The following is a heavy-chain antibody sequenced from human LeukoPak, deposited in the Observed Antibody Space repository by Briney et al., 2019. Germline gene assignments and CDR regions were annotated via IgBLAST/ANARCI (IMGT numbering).Heavy chain of an antibody. CDR2: IYYTGST. V-gene: IGHV4-59*01. CDR3: ARESSASGSYYYAMDV. CDR1: GGSISSYY. D-gene: IGHD6-6*01. J-gene: IGHJ6*02. Sequence: SETLSLTCTVSGGSISSYYWSWLRQPPGKGLEWIGFIYYTGSTDYNPPLKSRVTISVDTSKNQFSLRLNSVTAADTALYYCARESSASGSYYYAMDVWGQGTTVTVSS.